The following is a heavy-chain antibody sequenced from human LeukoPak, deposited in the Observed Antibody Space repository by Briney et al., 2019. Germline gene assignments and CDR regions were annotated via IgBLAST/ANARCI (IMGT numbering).Heavy chain of an antibody. CDR2: ISGSGGST. CDR3: AKDVNYYDSSGYYSFDY. CDR1: GFTFSSYA. D-gene: IGHD3-22*01. V-gene: IGHV3-23*01. J-gene: IGHJ4*02. Sequence: SGGSLRLSCAASGFTFSSYAMSWVRQAPGKGLEWVSAISGSGGSTYYADSVKGRFTISRDNSKNTLYLQMNSLRAEDTAVYYCAKDVNYYDSSGYYSFDYWGQGTLVTVSS.